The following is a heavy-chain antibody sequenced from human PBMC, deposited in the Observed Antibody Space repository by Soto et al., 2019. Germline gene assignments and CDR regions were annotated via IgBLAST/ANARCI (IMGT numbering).Heavy chain of an antibody. CDR2: SSGSGGRT. D-gene: IGHD2-2*02. CDR1: GFILSIFD. Sequence: PGGSLRLSCAASGFILSIFDMSWFRQAPGKGLEWVSTSSGSGGRTYYADSVKGRFTISRDNSKNTVYLHMNSLRAEDTALYYCARHVGLLYSFQYWGQGTQVTVSS. V-gene: IGHV3-23*01. CDR3: ARHVGLLYSFQY. J-gene: IGHJ4*02.